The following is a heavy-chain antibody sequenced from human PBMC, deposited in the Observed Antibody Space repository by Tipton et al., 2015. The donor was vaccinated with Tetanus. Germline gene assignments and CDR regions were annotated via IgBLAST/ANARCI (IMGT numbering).Heavy chain of an antibody. CDR2: ISAYNGNT. Sequence: QSGPEVKKPGASVKVSCKASGYTFTSYGISWVRQAPGQGLEWMGWISAYNGNTNYVQKLQGRVTMTTDTSTSTAYMEMRSLRSDDTAVYYCARGASYGPDYYYGMDVWGQGTTVTVSS. J-gene: IGHJ6*02. CDR1: GYTFTSYG. CDR3: ARGASYGPDYYYGMDV. D-gene: IGHD5-18*01. V-gene: IGHV1-18*01.